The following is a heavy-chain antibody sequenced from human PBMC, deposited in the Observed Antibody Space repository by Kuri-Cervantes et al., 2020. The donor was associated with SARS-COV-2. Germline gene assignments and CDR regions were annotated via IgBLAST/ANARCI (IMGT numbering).Heavy chain of an antibody. V-gene: IGHV3-11*04. CDR3: ARDLRLGKSLDY. CDR2: IGPSGTTK. J-gene: IGHJ4*02. Sequence: GGSLRLSCTASGFIFSDYYMTWIRQAPGKGLEWVSNIGPSGTTKYYADSVKGRFTISRDNAKNSLYPQMSSLRAEDTAVYYCARDLRLGKSLDYWGQGTLVTVSS. CDR1: GFIFSDYY. D-gene: IGHD7-27*01.